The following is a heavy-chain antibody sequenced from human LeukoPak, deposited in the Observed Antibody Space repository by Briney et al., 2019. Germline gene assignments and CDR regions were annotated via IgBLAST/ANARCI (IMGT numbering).Heavy chain of an antibody. J-gene: IGHJ6*02. CDR3: AALEGYYYYYGMDV. Sequence: GGSLRLSCAASGFTFSSYWMSWVRQAPGKGLEWVANIKQDGSEKYYVDSVKGRFTISRGNAKNSLYLQMNSLRAEDTAVYYCAALEGYYYYYGMDVWGQGTTVTVSS. V-gene: IGHV3-7*01. CDR1: GFTFSSYW. CDR2: IKQDGSEK.